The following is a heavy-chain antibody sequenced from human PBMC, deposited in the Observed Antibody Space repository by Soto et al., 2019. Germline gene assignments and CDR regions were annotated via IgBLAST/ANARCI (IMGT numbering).Heavy chain of an antibody. CDR3: ARDLTPAAGFDY. CDR1: GFTFSRSW. J-gene: IGHJ4*02. Sequence: EVQLVESGGGLVQPGGSLRLSCAASGFTFSRSWMSWVRQAPGKGLEWVAKIKQDGSEKYYVDSVKGRFTISRDNAKNSLYLQMNSLRADDTAVYFCARDLTPAAGFDYWGQGTLVTVSS. D-gene: IGHD6-13*01. V-gene: IGHV3-7*01. CDR2: IKQDGSEK.